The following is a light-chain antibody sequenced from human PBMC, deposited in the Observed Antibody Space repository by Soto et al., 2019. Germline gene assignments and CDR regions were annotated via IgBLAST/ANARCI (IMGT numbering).Light chain of an antibody. V-gene: IGKV3-20*01. J-gene: IGKJ3*01. CDR2: GAS. CDR1: QTVSSSY. Sequence: EIVLTQSPGTLSLFPGERATLSCRASQTVSSSYLAWYQQKPGQAPRLLIYGASSRATGIPDRFSVSGSGTDFTLTISRLEPEDCAVYYCQQYGSSLFTFGPGTKVDIK. CDR3: QQYGSSLFT.